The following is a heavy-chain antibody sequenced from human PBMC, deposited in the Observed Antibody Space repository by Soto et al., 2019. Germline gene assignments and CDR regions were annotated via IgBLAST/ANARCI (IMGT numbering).Heavy chain of an antibody. CDR3: AKDLHSSSPLLFDF. CDR1: GFTFSAYA. J-gene: IGHJ4*02. Sequence: GGSLRLSCAAAGFTFSAYAMTWVRQAPGKGLEWVSSISVNSGSTYYADSVKGRFIISRDNSKNTLHLRMNSLRPEDTAVYYCAKDLHSSSPLLFDFWGQGTLVTVSS. CDR2: ISVNSGST. V-gene: IGHV3-23*01. D-gene: IGHD6-6*01.